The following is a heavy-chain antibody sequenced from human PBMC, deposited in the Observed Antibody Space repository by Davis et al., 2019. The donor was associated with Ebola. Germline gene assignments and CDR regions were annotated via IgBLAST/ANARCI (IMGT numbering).Heavy chain of an antibody. V-gene: IGHV1-3*01. J-gene: IGHJ6*02. D-gene: IGHD2-15*01. CDR2: INAGNGNT. CDR3: ARSVVAYGMDV. Sequence: ASVKVSCKASGYTFTSYAIHWVRQAPGQRLEWMGWINAGNGNTKYSQKFQGRVTITRDTSASTAYMELSSLRSEDTAVYYCARSVVAYGMDVWGQGTTVTVSS. CDR1: GYTFTSYA.